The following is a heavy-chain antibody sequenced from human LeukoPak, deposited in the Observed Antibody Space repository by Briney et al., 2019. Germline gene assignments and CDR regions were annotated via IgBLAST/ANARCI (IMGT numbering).Heavy chain of an antibody. J-gene: IGHJ5*02. CDR3: AKAAYFWIS. V-gene: IGHV3-11*05. D-gene: IGHD1-1*01. CDR1: GVTFSDYY. CDR2: ISSSSSYT. Sequence: GGSLRLFCGASGVTFSDYYMSWIRQAPGKGREGGSYISSSSSYTNYADSVKGGVTISRDNAKKSLYLQMNSLSAEDTAMYYCAKAAYFWISWGQGTLVTVSS.